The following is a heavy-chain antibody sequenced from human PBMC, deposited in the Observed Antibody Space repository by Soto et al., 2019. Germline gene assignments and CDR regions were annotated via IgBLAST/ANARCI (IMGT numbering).Heavy chain of an antibody. CDR1: GGSFSGYY. Sequence: SETLSLTCAVYGGSFSGYYWSWIRQPPGKGLEWIGEINHSGSTNYNPSLKSRVTISVDTSKNQFSLKLSSVTAADTAVYYCARGPPLSLFPPSGKQDVVAATWYFDYWGQGTLVTVSS. J-gene: IGHJ4*02. CDR2: INHSGST. D-gene: IGHD2-15*01. CDR3: ARGPPLSLFPPSGKQDVVAATWYFDY. V-gene: IGHV4-34*01.